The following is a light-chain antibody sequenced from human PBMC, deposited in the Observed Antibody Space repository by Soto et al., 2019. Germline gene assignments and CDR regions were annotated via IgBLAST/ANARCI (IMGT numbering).Light chain of an antibody. Sequence: QSVLTQSPSASASLGASVKLTCTLSSVHSGYAIAWHQQQPEKGPRYLMKLNSDGSHSKGDGIPDRFSGSSSGSERYLTIASLQSEDEADYYCQTWGTGIWVFGGGTKLTVL. J-gene: IGLJ3*02. CDR3: QTWGTGIWV. CDR2: LNSDGSH. CDR1: SVHSGYA. V-gene: IGLV4-69*01.